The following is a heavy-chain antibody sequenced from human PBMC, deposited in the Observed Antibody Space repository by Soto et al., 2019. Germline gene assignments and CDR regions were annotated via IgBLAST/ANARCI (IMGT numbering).Heavy chain of an antibody. CDR1: GFTFSSYW. CDR3: VRGRSLSAN. Sequence: EVQLVQSGGGLVQPGGSLRLSCAASGFTFSSYWMSWVRQAPGKGLEWVANIKEDGSEKYYVDAVKGRFTISRDDAKTSLLLQMNSLRVDDTAMYYCVRGRSLSANWGQGTLVTVS. D-gene: IGHD1-26*01. J-gene: IGHJ4*02. CDR2: IKEDGSEK. V-gene: IGHV3-7*01.